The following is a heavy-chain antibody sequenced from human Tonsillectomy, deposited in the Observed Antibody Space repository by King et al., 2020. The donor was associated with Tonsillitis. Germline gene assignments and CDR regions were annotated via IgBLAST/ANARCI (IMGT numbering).Heavy chain of an antibody. CDR2: ISGSGGST. CDR3: AKEQWLVQTFFDY. D-gene: IGHD6-19*01. J-gene: IGHJ4*02. CDR1: GFTFSSYA. Sequence: VQLVESGGGLVQPGGSLRLSCAASGFTFSSYAMSWVRQAPGKGLEWVSAISGSGGSTYSADSVQGRFTISRDNSRNTLYLQMNSLRAEDTAVYYCAKEQWLVQTFFDYWGQGTLVTVSS. V-gene: IGHV3-23*04.